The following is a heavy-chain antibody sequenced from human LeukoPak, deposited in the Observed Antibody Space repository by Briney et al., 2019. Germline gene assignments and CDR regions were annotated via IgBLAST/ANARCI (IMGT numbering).Heavy chain of an antibody. CDR3: ARQSIAVAASDY. Sequence: PSGTLSLTCAVSGGSISSSNWWSWVRQPPGKGLEWIGDIYHTGSTNYNPSLKSRVTISVDTSKNQFSLKLSSVTAADTAVYYCARQSIAVAASDYWGQGTLVTVSS. J-gene: IGHJ4*02. V-gene: IGHV4-4*02. D-gene: IGHD6-19*01. CDR1: GGSISSSNW. CDR2: IYHTGST.